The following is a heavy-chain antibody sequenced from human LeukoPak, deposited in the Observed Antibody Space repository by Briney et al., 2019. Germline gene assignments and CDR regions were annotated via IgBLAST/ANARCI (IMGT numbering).Heavy chain of an antibody. CDR2: MNPNSGNT. CDR3: ARAKYYDSSGYPYFDY. CDR1: GYTFTSYD. D-gene: IGHD3-22*01. Sequence: GASVKVSCKASGYTFTSYDINWVRQATGQGLEWMGWMNPNSGNTGYAQKFQGRVTITRNTSISTAYTELSSLRSEDTAVYYCARAKYYDSSGYPYFDYWGQGTLVTVSS. J-gene: IGHJ4*02. V-gene: IGHV1-8*03.